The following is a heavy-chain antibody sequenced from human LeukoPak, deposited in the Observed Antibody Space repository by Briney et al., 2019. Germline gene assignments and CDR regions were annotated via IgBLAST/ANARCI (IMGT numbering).Heavy chain of an antibody. Sequence: SETLSLTCAVYGGSFSGYYWSWIRQPPGKGLEWIGEINHSGSTNYNPSLKSRVTISVDTSKNQFSLKLSSVTAADTAVYYCARGRAAHYWGQGTLVTVSP. V-gene: IGHV4-34*01. CDR3: ARGRAAHY. CDR2: INHSGST. J-gene: IGHJ4*02. CDR1: GGSFSGYY. D-gene: IGHD6-13*01.